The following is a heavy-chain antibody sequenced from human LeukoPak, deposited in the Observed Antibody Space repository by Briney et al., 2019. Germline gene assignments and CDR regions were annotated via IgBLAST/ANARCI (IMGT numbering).Heavy chain of an antibody. CDR3: ARHDYGDHFDY. V-gene: IGHV4-34*01. J-gene: IGHJ4*02. CDR1: GGSFSGYY. Sequence: SETLSLTCAVYGGSFSGYYWSWIRQPPGKGLEWIGEINHSGSTNYNPSLKSRVTISVDTSKNQFSLKLSSVTAADTAVYYCARHDYGDHFDYWGQGTLVTVSS. D-gene: IGHD4-17*01. CDR2: INHSGST.